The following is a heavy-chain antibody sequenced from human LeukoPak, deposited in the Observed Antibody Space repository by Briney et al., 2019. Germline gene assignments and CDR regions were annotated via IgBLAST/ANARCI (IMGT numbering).Heavy chain of an antibody. Sequence: PSETLSLTCGVYGGSFTNYYWSWIRQPPGKGLEWIGSIYHSGSTYYNPSLKSRVTISVDTSKNQFSLKLSSVTAADTAVYYCARSRDGYNYPWGQGTLVTVSS. CDR3: ARSRDGYNYP. D-gene: IGHD5-24*01. V-gene: IGHV4-34*01. CDR2: IYHSGST. J-gene: IGHJ5*02. CDR1: GGSFTNYY.